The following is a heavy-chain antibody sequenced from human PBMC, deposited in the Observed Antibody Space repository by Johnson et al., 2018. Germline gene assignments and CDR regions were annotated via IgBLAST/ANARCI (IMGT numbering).Heavy chain of an antibody. D-gene: IGHD3-22*01. J-gene: IGHJ3*01. V-gene: IGHV3-33*01. Sequence: QVQLGESGGGVVQPGRSLRLSCAASGFTFSSYGMHWVRQAPGKGLEWVAVIWYDGSNKYYADYVKGRFTISRDNSKNPLYLQRNSLRAEGKAVYYCAREQPSGYGAFDVWGQGTMVTVSS. CDR2: IWYDGSNK. CDR1: GFTFSSYG. CDR3: AREQPSGYGAFDV.